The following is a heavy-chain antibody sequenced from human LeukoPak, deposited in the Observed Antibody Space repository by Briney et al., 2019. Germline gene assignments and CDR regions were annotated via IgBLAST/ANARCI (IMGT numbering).Heavy chain of an antibody. J-gene: IGHJ4*02. CDR2: INPNSGDT. D-gene: IGHD3-3*01. CDR3: ARDGGLDY. V-gene: IGHV1-2*02. CDR1: GYTFTGYY. Sequence: ASVKVSCKASGYTFTGYYMHWLRQVPGQGLEWMGWINPNSGDTNYAQKFQGRVTMTRDTSITTAFMELSRLRSDDTAVYYCARDGGLDYWGQGTLVTVSS.